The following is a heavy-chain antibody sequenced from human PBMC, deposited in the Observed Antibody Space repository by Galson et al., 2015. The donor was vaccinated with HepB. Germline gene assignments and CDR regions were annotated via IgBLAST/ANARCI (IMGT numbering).Heavy chain of an antibody. V-gene: IGHV1-69*13. CDR2: IIPIFGTA. CDR3: ARWSQLLWGIAAAGPYYFDY. J-gene: IGHJ4*02. Sequence: SVKVSCKASGYTFTSYGISWVRQAPGQGLEWMGWIIPIFGTANYAQKFQGRVTITADESTSTAYMELSSLRSEDTAVYYCARWSQLLWGIAAAGPYYFDYWGQGTLVTVSS. CDR1: GYTFTSYG. D-gene: IGHD6-13*01.